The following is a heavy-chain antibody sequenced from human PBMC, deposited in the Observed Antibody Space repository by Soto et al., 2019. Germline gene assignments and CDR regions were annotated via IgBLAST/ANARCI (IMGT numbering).Heavy chain of an antibody. CDR1: GDSVSSNSAA. D-gene: IGHD1-1*01. J-gene: IGHJ6*02. CDR2: TYYRSKWYN. V-gene: IGHV6-1*01. CDR3: ARAGHKVPEYYYYYGMDV. Sequence: SQTLSLTCAISGDSVSSNSAAWNWIRQSPSRGLEWLGRTYYRSKWYNDYAVSVKSRITINPDTSKNQFSLKLSSVTAADTAVYYCARAGHKVPEYYYYYGMDVWGQGTTVTVS.